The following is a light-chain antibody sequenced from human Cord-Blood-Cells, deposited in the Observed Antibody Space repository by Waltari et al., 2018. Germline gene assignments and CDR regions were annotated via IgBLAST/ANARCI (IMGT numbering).Light chain of an antibody. CDR2: WAS. V-gene: IGKV4-1*01. CDR3: QQYYSTLFT. J-gene: IGKJ3*01. CDR1: QSVLYSSNNKNY. Sequence: DIVMTQSPDSLAVSLGARDTINCKSSQSVLYSSNNKNYLAWYQQKPGQPPKLLIYWASTRESGVPDRFSGSGSGTDFTLTISSLQAEDVAVYYCQQYYSTLFTFGPGTKVDIK.